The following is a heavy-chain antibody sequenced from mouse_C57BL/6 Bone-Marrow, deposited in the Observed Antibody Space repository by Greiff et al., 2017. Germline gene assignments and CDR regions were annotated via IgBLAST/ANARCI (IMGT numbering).Heavy chain of an antibody. CDR3: ARGDYEEFAD. J-gene: IGHJ3*01. D-gene: IGHD2-4*01. Sequence: QVQLQQSGAELARPGASVKLSCKASGYTFTSYGISWVKQRTGQGLEWIGEIYPRSGNTYYNEKFKGKATLTADKSTSTAYMELRSLTSEDSAVYFCARGDYEEFADWGQGTLVTVSA. CDR1: GYTFTSYG. CDR2: IYPRSGNT. V-gene: IGHV1-81*01.